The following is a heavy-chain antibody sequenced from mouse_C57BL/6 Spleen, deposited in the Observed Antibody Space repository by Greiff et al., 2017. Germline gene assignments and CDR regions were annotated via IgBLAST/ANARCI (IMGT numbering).Heavy chain of an antibody. Sequence: VQLQQSGPELVKPGASVKISCKASGYAFSSSWMNWVKQRPGKGLEWIGRIYPGDGDTNYNGKFKGKATLTADKSSSTAYMQLSSLTSEDSAVYFCARGGDDYDAYYAMDYWGQGTSVTVSS. J-gene: IGHJ4*01. CDR1: GYAFSSSW. CDR3: ARGGDDYDAYYAMDY. D-gene: IGHD2-4*01. V-gene: IGHV1-82*01. CDR2: IYPGDGDT.